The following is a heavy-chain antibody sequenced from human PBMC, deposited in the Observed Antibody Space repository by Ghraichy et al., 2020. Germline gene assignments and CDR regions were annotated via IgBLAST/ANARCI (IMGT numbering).Heavy chain of an antibody. V-gene: IGHV4-39*01. CDR3: ARQRAYKFDP. CDR2: IYYSGST. CDR1: GGSISSSNYY. D-gene: IGHD2-21*01. J-gene: IGHJ5*02. Sequence: GSLRLSCTVSGGSISSSNYYWGWIRQPPGKGLEWIGSIYYSGSTYYNPSLESRVTISVDTSKNQFSLKLSSVTAADTAVYYCARQRAYKFDPWGQGTLVIVSS.